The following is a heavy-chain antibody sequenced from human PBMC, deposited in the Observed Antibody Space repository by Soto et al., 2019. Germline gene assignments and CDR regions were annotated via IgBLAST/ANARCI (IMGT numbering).Heavy chain of an antibody. J-gene: IGHJ4*02. CDR1: GGTFSSDS. Sequence: SVKVSCKASGGTFSSDSFSWVRQAPGQGLEWMGGIIPMFDTPIYAQKFQDRVTITADESTSTAYMQLNSLRSGDTAVYYCARSGGLDRDFNYWGQGSLVTVSS. CDR3: ARSGGLDRDFNY. CDR2: IIPMFDTP. V-gene: IGHV1-69*13. D-gene: IGHD2-15*01.